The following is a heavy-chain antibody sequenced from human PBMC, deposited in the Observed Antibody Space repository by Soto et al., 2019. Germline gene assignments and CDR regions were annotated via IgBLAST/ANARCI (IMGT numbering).Heavy chain of an antibody. CDR3: ARGGTPIDY. V-gene: IGHV1-18*01. J-gene: IGHJ4*02. D-gene: IGHD3-16*01. Sequence: QVQLVQSGAEVKKPGASVKVSCKASGYTFTNFGISWVRQAPGQGLEWMGWISAYNGNTNYAQNFQGRVTTTTDTSTCTAYIATRRLRSDDTAEYYWARGGTPIDYWGQGTLVTVSS. CDR1: GYTFTNFG. CDR2: ISAYNGNT.